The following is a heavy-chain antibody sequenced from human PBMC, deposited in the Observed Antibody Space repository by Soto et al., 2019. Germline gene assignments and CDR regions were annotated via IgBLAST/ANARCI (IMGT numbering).Heavy chain of an antibody. CDR3: ARQVNIVVVPAAEHDY. Sequence: GESLKISCKGSGYSFTSYWISWVRQMPGKGLEWMGRIDPSDSYTNYSPSFQGHVTISADKSISTAYLQWSSLKASDTAMYYCARQVNIVVVPAAEHDYWGQGTLVTVS. V-gene: IGHV5-10-1*01. D-gene: IGHD2-2*01. CDR2: IDPSDSYT. J-gene: IGHJ4*02. CDR1: GYSFTSYW.